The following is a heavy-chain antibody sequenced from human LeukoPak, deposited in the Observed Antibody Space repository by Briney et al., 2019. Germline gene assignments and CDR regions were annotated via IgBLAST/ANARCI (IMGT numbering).Heavy chain of an antibody. V-gene: IGHV4-34*01. CDR1: GGSFSGYY. Sequence: PSETLSLTCAVYGGSFSGYYWSWIRQPPGKGLEWIGEINHSGSTNYNPSLKSRVTISVDTSKNQFSLKLSSVTAADTAVYYCANGHDYGEKWGQGTLVTVSS. CDR2: INHSGST. D-gene: IGHD4-17*01. J-gene: IGHJ4*02. CDR3: ANGHDYGEK.